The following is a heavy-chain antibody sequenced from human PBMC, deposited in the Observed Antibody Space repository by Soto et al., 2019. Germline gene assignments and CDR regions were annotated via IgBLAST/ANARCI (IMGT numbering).Heavy chain of an antibody. V-gene: IGHV3-30*18. CDR2: IASDGKDK. J-gene: IGHJ4*02. CDR1: GFTFSNHA. Sequence: QVQLVESGGGVVQPGRSLKLSCAASGFTFSNHAIHWVRQAPGKGLEWVAVIASDGKDKRYADSVKGRFTISRDNSKNTVYLQMNSLRGEDTAVYYCAKDGAIAAADYFFDYWGQGSLVTASS. CDR3: AKDGAIAAADYFFDY. D-gene: IGHD6-13*01.